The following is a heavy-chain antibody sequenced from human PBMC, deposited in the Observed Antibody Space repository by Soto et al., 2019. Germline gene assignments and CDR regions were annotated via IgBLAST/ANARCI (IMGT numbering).Heavy chain of an antibody. CDR2: ISYDGSNK. Sequence: QVQLVESGGGVVQPGRSLRLSCAASGFTFSSYGMHWVRQAPGKGLEWVAVISYDGSNKYYADSVKGRFTISSDNSKNTLYLQMNSLRAEDTAVYYCAKAIGGYCSSTSCYANAFDIWGQGTMVTVSS. CDR1: GFTFSSYG. J-gene: IGHJ3*02. CDR3: AKAIGGYCSSTSCYANAFDI. V-gene: IGHV3-30*18. D-gene: IGHD2-2*01.